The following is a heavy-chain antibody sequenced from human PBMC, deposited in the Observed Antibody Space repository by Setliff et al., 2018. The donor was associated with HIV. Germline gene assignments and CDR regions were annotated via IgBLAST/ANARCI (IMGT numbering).Heavy chain of an antibody. CDR3: ARDRLGGAADAFDI. V-gene: IGHV1-46*01. J-gene: IGHJ3*02. D-gene: IGHD1-26*01. CDR1: GYTFTSYY. CDR2: INPSGSRT. Sequence: ASVKVSCKASGYTFTSYYMHWVRQAPGQGLEWMGIINPSGSRTTYTKKFQGRVTMTRDTSTNTVYLELSSLRSEDTAVYYCARDRLGGAADAFDIWGQGTMVTVS.